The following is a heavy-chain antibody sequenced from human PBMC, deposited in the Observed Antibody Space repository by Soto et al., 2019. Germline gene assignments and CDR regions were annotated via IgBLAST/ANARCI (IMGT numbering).Heavy chain of an antibody. Sequence: GASVKVSCKTSGYTFTGHYIHWVRQAPQQGPEWMGEIGPESGATRYAQKFRGRVTMTMDTSITTVYMELKNLSPGDTAVYYCGRGRSGQIVVFYWGQGTPVTV. CDR2: IGPESGAT. J-gene: IGHJ4*02. CDR1: GYTFTGHY. V-gene: IGHV1-2*02. D-gene: IGHD1-26*01. CDR3: GRGRSGQIVVFY.